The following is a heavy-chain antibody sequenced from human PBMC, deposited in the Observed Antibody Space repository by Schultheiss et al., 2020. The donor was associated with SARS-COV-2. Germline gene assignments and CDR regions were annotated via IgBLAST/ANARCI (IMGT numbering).Heavy chain of an antibody. J-gene: IGHJ2*01. V-gene: IGHV1-2*02. CDR2: INPNSGGT. Sequence: ASVKVSCKASGYTFTGYYMHWVRQAPGQGLEWMGWINPNSGGTNYAQKFQGRVTITADKSTSTAYMELSSLRSEDTAVYYCATDRNDYAGGGFFDLWGRGTLVTVSS. CDR1: GYTFTGYY. D-gene: IGHD4/OR15-4a*01. CDR3: ATDRNDYAGGGFFDL.